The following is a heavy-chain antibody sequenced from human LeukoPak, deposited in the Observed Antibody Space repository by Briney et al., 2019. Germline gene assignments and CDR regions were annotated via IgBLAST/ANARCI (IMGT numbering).Heavy chain of an antibody. Sequence: GRSLRLSCAASRFTFSTYAMHWVRQAPGKGLEWVAGISNDGTNEDHAESVKGRFTISRDNSKNTLYLQMISLRAGDTAIYYCARDRIAVAGMGAFQHWGQGTLVTVSS. D-gene: IGHD6-19*01. CDR1: RFTFSTYA. V-gene: IGHV3-30-3*01. CDR2: ISNDGTNE. J-gene: IGHJ1*01. CDR3: ARDRIAVAGMGAFQH.